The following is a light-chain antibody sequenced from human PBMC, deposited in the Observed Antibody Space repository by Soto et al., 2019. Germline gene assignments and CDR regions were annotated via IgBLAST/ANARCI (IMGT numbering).Light chain of an antibody. CDR1: QSVSSY. CDR3: QQYNNWPLT. J-gene: IGKJ4*01. CDR2: DAS. V-gene: IGKV3-15*01. Sequence: EIVLTQSPATLSLSPGERATLSCRASQSVSSYEAWDQQKPGQPPRLLIDDASTKAIGGPARCSGSGSVTEFTLSISSLQSEDFAVYYCQQYNNWPLTFGGGTNVDI.